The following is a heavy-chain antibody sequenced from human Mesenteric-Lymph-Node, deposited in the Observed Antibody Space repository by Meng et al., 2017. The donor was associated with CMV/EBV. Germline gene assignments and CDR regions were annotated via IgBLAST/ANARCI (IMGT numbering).Heavy chain of an antibody. Sequence: GESLKISCAACGFTFSSYDMHWVRQATGKGLEWVSAIGTAGDTYYPGSVKGQFTISRENAKNSLYLQMNSLRAEDTAVYYCARDDCSSTSCSLPWYYYYGMDVWGQGTTVTVSS. D-gene: IGHD2-2*01. V-gene: IGHV3-13*03. CDR3: ARDDCSSTSCSLPWYYYYGMDV. CDR1: GFTFSSYD. CDR2: IGTAGDT. J-gene: IGHJ6*02.